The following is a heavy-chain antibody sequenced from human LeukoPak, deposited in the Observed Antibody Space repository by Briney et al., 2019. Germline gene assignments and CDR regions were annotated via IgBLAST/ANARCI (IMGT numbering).Heavy chain of an antibody. J-gene: IGHJ1*01. Sequence: GGSLRLSCAGSGFIFSSYAMTWVRQAPGKGLEWVSAISGSGGSTYYADSVKGRFTISRDNSKNTLYLQMNSLRAEDTAVYYCAKDSGREYFQHWGQGTLVTVSS. V-gene: IGHV3-23*01. CDR3: AKDSGREYFQH. CDR2: ISGSGGST. CDR1: GFIFSSYA. D-gene: IGHD3-10*01.